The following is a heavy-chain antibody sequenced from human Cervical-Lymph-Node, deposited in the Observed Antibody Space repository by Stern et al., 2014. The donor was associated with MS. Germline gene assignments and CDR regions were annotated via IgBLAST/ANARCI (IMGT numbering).Heavy chain of an antibody. J-gene: IGHJ4*02. Sequence: VQLEESGPGLVKPSQTLSLTCTVSGGSISSAGHYWSWIRQHPGKGLEWIGYIHYSGSTYYNPSLKRRGTISVDTSKNQFSLRLSSVTAADTALYFCARSDRLWGSFDFWGQGTLVTVSS. V-gene: IGHV4-31*03. CDR1: GGSISSAGHY. CDR2: IHYSGST. D-gene: IGHD3-16*01. CDR3: ARSDRLWGSFDF.